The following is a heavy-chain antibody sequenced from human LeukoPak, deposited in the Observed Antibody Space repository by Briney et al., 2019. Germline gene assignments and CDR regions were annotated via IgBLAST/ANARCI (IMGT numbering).Heavy chain of an antibody. CDR3: AKNSGSYYGYYYYMDV. D-gene: IGHD1-26*01. J-gene: IGHJ6*03. Sequence: GGSPRLSCAASGFTFSSYAMSWVRQAPGKGLEWVSAISGSGGSTYYADSVKGRFTISRDNSKNTLYLQMNSLRAEDTAVYYCAKNSGSYYGYYYYMDVWGKGTTVTVSS. V-gene: IGHV3-23*01. CDR1: GFTFSSYA. CDR2: ISGSGGST.